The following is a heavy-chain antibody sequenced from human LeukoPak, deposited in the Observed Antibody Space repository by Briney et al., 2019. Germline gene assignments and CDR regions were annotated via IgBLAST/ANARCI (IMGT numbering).Heavy chain of an antibody. D-gene: IGHD6-13*01. V-gene: IGHV3-33*01. CDR1: GFTFSSYG. CDR2: IWFDGSNK. CDR3: ARGIAAPGTGWYFDL. J-gene: IGHJ2*01. Sequence: PGGSLRLSCAASGFTFSSYGMHWVRQAPGKGLEWVAVIWFDGSNKFYRDSVRGRFTISRDDSKNTLYLQMNSLRAEDTAVYYCARGIAAPGTGWYFDLWGRGTLVTVSS.